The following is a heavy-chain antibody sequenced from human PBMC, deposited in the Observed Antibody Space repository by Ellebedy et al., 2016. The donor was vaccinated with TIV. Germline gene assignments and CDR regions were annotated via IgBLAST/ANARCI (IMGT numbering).Heavy chain of an antibody. CDR3: ARDQGGSYSGVHRPLYSPEYFQH. D-gene: IGHD1-26*01. CDR2: ISSSSSYI. CDR1: GFTFSSYS. J-gene: IGHJ1*01. V-gene: IGHV3-21*06. Sequence: GESLKISCAASGFTFSSYSMNWVRQAPGKGLEWVSSISSSSSYIYYADSVKGRFTISRDNAKNSLYLQMNSLRAEDTAVYYCARDQGGSYSGVHRPLYSPEYFQHWGQGTLVTVSS.